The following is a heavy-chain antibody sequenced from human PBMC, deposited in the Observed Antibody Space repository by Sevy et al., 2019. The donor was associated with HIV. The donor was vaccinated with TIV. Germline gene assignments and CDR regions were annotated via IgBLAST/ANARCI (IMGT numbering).Heavy chain of an antibody. D-gene: IGHD3-16*01. J-gene: IGHJ4*02. CDR2: INHSGST. Sequence: SETLSLTCAVYGGSFSGYYWSWIRQPPGKGLEWIGEINHSGSTNYNPSLKSRVTISVDTSKNQFSLKLSSVTAADTAVYYCARGRRLYSLRGYFDYWGQGTLVTVSS. CDR3: ARGRRLYSLRGYFDY. CDR1: GGSFSGYY. V-gene: IGHV4-34*01.